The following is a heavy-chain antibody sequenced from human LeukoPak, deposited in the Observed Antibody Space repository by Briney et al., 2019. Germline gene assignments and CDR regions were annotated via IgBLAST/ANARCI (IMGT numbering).Heavy chain of an antibody. D-gene: IGHD6-19*01. CDR3: ASQSIAVAAFEI. CDR1: GGSYSSYA. CDR2: IIPIFGTA. Sequence: SVKVSCKASGGSYSSYAISWVRQAPGQGLEWMGGIIPIFGTANYAQKFQGRVTITTDESTSTAYMELSSLRSQDTAVFYCASQSIAVAAFEISGEGTMVTVSS. V-gene: IGHV1-69*05. J-gene: IGHJ3*02.